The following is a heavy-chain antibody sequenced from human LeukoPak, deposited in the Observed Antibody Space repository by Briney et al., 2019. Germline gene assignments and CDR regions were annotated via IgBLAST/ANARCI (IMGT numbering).Heavy chain of an antibody. Sequence: GGSLRLSCAASGFTFSNYWMHWVRQDPGKGLVWVSFINPDGSTTNYADSVKGRFTISRDNNKNSLYLQMNGLRTDDTGLYYCVKGRRRGYAYGTLESWGQGTLVTVSS. V-gene: IGHV3-74*01. CDR1: GFTFSNYW. CDR2: INPDGSTT. J-gene: IGHJ4*02. CDR3: VKGRRRGYAYGTLES. D-gene: IGHD5-18*01.